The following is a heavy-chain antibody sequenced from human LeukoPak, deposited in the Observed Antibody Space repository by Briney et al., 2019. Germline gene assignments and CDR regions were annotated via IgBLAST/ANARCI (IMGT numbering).Heavy chain of an antibody. CDR3: ARNSITGRCFDY. J-gene: IGHJ4*02. CDR2: ISSSGGYT. V-gene: IGHV3-21*01. Sequence: GGSLRLSCAASTFTFTSYTMNWVRQAPGKGLEWVSSISSSGGYTYYADSVKGRFTISRDNAKNSLYLQMNSLRAEDTAVYYCARNSITGRCFDYWGQGTLVTVSS. CDR1: TFTFTSYT. D-gene: IGHD2-21*01.